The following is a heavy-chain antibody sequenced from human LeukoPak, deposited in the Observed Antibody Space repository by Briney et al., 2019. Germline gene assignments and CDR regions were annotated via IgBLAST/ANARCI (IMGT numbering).Heavy chain of an antibody. D-gene: IGHD2-21*02. V-gene: IGHV3-23*01. Sequence: GGSLRLSCAASGFTFSSYAKSWVRKAQAQGMDWISSISSGATNTYYVDSVKGRFTISRDSSNATLFLQMTSLRAEDTAIYFCARARSMLILRSSFDYWGQGALVTVSS. CDR3: ARARSMLILRSSFDY. CDR1: GFTFSSYA. CDR2: ISSGATNT. J-gene: IGHJ4*02.